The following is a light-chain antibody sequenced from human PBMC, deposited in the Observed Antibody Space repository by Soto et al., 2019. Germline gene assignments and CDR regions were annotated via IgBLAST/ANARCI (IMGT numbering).Light chain of an antibody. CDR2: EVS. V-gene: IGLV2-14*01. Sequence: QSALTQPASVSGSPGQSITISCTGTSRDVGGYNYVSWYQQHPGKAPKLMIYEVSNRPSGVSTRFSGSKSGNTASLPISGLQAEDEADYYCSSYTSSSIYVFGTGTKLTVL. CDR1: SRDVGGYNY. CDR3: SSYTSSSIYV. J-gene: IGLJ1*01.